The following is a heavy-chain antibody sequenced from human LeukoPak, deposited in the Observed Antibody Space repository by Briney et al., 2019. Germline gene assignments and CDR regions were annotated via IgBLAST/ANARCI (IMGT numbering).Heavy chain of an antibody. D-gene: IGHD3-10*01. J-gene: IGHJ4*02. CDR2: IYHSGST. CDR1: GGSISSGGYS. Sequence: PSETLYLTCAVSGGSISSGGYSWSWIRQPPGKGLEWVGYIYHSGSTYYNPSLKSRVTISVDRSKNQFSLKLSSVTAADTAVYYCASYGSGSRTFDYWGQGTLVTVSS. V-gene: IGHV4-30-2*01. CDR3: ASYGSGSRTFDY.